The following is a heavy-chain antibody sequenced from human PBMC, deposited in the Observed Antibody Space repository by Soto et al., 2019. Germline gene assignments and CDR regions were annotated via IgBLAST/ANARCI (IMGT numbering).Heavy chain of an antibody. J-gene: IGHJ4*02. V-gene: IGHV1-18*01. Sequence: SGPTLVNPPASVKVSCKASGYSFTTSGITWVRQAPGQGLEWMGWISTYNGNTNYAQKLQDRVTLTTDTSTSTAYMELRSLRSDDTAVYYCARRLYGDYDYWGQGTLVTVSS. CDR3: ARRLYGDYDY. D-gene: IGHD4-17*01. CDR1: GYSFTTSG. CDR2: ISTYNGNT.